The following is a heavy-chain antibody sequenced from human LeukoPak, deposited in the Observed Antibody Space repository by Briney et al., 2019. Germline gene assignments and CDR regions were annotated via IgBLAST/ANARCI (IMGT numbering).Heavy chain of an antibody. CDR1: GFTFSSYS. CDR3: ASLFIVVVVXXPLSDAFXI. V-gene: IGHV3-21*01. CDR2: ISSSSSYI. Sequence: GGSLRLSCAASGFTFSSYSMNWVRQAPGKGLEWVSSISSSSSYIYYADSVKGRFTISRDNAKNSLYLQMNSLRAEDTAVYYCASLFIVVVVXXPLSDAFXIWGQGTXVTVS. J-gene: IGHJ3*02. D-gene: IGHD2-15*01.